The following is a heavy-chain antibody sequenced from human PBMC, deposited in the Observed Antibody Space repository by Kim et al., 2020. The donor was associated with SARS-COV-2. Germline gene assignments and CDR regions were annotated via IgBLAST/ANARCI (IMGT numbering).Heavy chain of an antibody. CDR2: VSSYNGDT. J-gene: IGHJ4*02. CDR1: GYTFTSFG. CDR3: ARDWRSEAYCGGNCYSDF. Sequence: ASVKVSCKASGYTFTSFGISWVRQAPGQGLEWMGWVSSYNGDTNYARKLQGRVTMTTDTSTSTAYMELRSLTSDDTAVYYCARDWRSEAYCGGNCYSDFWGQGSRVTGSS. D-gene: IGHD2-21*02. V-gene: IGHV1-18*01.